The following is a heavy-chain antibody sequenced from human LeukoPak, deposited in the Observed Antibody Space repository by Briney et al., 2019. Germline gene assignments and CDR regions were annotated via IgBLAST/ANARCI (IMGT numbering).Heavy chain of an antibody. Sequence: QTGGSLRLSCAASGFTFSSYAMHWVRQAPGKGLEWVAVISYDGSNKYYADSVKGRFTISRDNSKNTLYLQMNSLRAEDTAVYYCARDHPMGYFDYWGQGTLVTVSS. D-gene: IGHD5-24*01. CDR3: ARDHPMGYFDY. CDR1: GFTFSSYA. CDR2: ISYDGSNK. V-gene: IGHV3-30-3*01. J-gene: IGHJ4*02.